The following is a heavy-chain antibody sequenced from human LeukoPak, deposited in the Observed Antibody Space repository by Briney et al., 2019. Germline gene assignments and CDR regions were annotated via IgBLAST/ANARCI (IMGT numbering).Heavy chain of an antibody. Sequence: GRSLRLSCAASGFTFSSYAMHWVRQAPGKGLEWVAVISYDGSNKYYADSVKGRFTISRDNSKNTLYLQMNSLRAEDTAVYYCASRSDYDILTEFDYWGQGTLVTVSS. D-gene: IGHD3-9*01. CDR3: ASRSDYDILTEFDY. CDR2: ISYDGSNK. V-gene: IGHV3-30-3*01. J-gene: IGHJ4*02. CDR1: GFTFSSYA.